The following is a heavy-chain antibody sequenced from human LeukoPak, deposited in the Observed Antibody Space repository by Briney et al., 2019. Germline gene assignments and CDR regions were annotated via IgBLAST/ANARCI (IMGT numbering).Heavy chain of an antibody. CDR3: ARGPSITMVRGGQWYYYMDV. CDR1: GYTFTGYY. CDR2: INPSGGST. Sequence: ASVKVSCKASGYTFTGYYIHWVRQAPGQGLEWMGLINPSGGSTNYAQKFQGRVTMTRDTSTSTVYMELSSLRSEDTAVYYCARGPSITMVRGGQWYYYMDVWGKGTTVTISS. J-gene: IGHJ6*03. V-gene: IGHV1-46*01. D-gene: IGHD3-10*01.